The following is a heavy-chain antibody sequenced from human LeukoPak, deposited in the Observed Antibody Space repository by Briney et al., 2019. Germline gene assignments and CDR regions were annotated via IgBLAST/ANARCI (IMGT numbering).Heavy chain of an antibody. J-gene: IGHJ4*02. CDR2: IYHTGST. CDR1: GGPITEYY. Sequence: TSETLSLTCSVSGGPITEYYWSWIRQPPGKGLEWIGYIYHTGSTNYSPSLKSRVTMSVDASGNQFSLKLVSVTAADTAVYYCARDRGSTGYYYLDSWGQGILVTVSS. D-gene: IGHD6-19*01. CDR3: ARDRGSTGYYYLDS. V-gene: IGHV4-59*01.